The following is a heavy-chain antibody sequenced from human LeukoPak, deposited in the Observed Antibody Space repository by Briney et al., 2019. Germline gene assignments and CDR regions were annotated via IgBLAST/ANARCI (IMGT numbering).Heavy chain of an antibody. CDR1: GYTFTSYG. D-gene: IGHD2-21*02. CDR2: ISAYTGNT. J-gene: IGHJ4*02. V-gene: IGHV1-18*01. CDR3: ARDRCGGDCYPEIYYFDY. Sequence: ASVKVSCKASGYTFTSYGISWVRQAPGQGLEWIGWISAYTGNTNYAQKLQGRVTMTTDTSTSTAYMELRSLRSDDTAVYYCARDRCGGDCYPEIYYFDYWGQGTLVTVPS.